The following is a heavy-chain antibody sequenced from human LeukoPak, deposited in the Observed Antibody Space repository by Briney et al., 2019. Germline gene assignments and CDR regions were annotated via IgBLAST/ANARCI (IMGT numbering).Heavy chain of an antibody. D-gene: IGHD6-13*01. CDR3: ARVEASRTWSIDY. Sequence: SGRSLRLSCAASGFTFSNYWMHWVRQTPGRGLLWVSRINSDGSTTNYAASVKGRFTISRDNAKNTLYLQMNSLGAEDTAVYYCARVEASRTWSIDYWGQGTLVTVSS. CDR2: INSDGSTT. J-gene: IGHJ4*02. CDR1: GFTFSNYW. V-gene: IGHV3-74*01.